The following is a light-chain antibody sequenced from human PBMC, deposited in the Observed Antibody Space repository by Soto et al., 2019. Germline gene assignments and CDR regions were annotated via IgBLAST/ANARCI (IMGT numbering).Light chain of an antibody. CDR1: SSNIGAGYD. V-gene: IGLV1-40*01. CDR2: GNS. Sequence: QSVLTQPPSVSGAPGQRVTISCTGSSSNIGAGYDVHWYQQLPGTAPKLLIYGNSNRPSGVPDRFSGSKSGTSASLAITGLQAEDEADYYFQSHDSSLSGDVVFGGGTKLTV. J-gene: IGLJ2*01. CDR3: QSHDSSLSGDVV.